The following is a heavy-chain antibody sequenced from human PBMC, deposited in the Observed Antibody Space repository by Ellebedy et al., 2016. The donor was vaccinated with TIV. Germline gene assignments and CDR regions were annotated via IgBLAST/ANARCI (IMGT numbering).Heavy chain of an antibody. V-gene: IGHV3-23*01. D-gene: IGHD4-17*01. CDR1: GFTFSSYA. CDR3: AKPRDTVTTDWYFDL. CDR2: ISGSGGST. Sequence: GESLKISCAASGFTFSSYAMSWVRQAPGKGLEWVSAISGSGGSTYYADSVKGRFTISRDNSKNTLYLQMNSLRAEDTAVYYCAKPRDTVTTDWYFDLWGRGTPVTVSS. J-gene: IGHJ2*01.